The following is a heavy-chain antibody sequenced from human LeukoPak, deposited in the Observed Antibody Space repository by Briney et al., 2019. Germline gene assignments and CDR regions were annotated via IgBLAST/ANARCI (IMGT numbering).Heavy chain of an antibody. J-gene: IGHJ4*02. CDR2: VSYDGTNE. D-gene: IGHD2-8*01. CDR1: GFTFSDYG. CDR3: AKDWANGDYIDH. V-gene: IGHV3-30*18. Sequence: GGSLRLSCAASGFTFSDYGMHWVRQAPGKGLEWVAVVSYDGTNEKYADPVKGRFTISRDNSKNTLSLQMNSLRADDTAVHYCAKDWANGDYIDHWGQGTLVTVSS.